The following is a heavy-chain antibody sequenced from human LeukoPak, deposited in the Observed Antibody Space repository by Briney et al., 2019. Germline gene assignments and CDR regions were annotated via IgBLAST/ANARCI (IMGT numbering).Heavy chain of an antibody. V-gene: IGHV3-53*01. CDR3: ALDDYSIRVPQFRY. CDR1: GISFGSNY. CDR2: LYSGGGT. Sequence: GGSLRLSCAVSGISFGSNYMTWVRQAPGKGLEWVSVLYSGGGTYYADSVRGRFTISRDISKKSFYLQMNTLRAEDTAVYYCALDDYSIRVPQFRYWGQGTRVTVSS. D-gene: IGHD4/OR15-4a*01. J-gene: IGHJ1*01.